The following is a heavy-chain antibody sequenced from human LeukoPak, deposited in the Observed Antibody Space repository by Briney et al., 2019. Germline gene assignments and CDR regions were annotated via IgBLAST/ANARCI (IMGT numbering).Heavy chain of an antibody. CDR3: ARGLTIFGVVISFDH. V-gene: IGHV4-59*01. Sequence: SETLSLTCTVSGGSISSYYWSWIRQPPGKGLEWIGYIYYSGSTNYNPSLKSRVTISVDTSKNQFSLKLSSVTAADTAVYYCARGLTIFGVVISFDHWGQGTLVTVSS. CDR1: GGSISSYY. CDR2: IYYSGST. J-gene: IGHJ4*02. D-gene: IGHD3-3*01.